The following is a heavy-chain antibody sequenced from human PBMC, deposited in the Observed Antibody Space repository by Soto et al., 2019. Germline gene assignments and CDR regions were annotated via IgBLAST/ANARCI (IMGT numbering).Heavy chain of an antibody. D-gene: IGHD3-3*01. Sequence: EVQLLESGGGLVQPGGSLRLSCAASGFTFSSHAMSWVRQAPGKGLEWVSVVSGSAGSTYYADSVKGRFTISRDNSKNTLYLQMNSLRAEDTAVYYCAKDASSGITSFDSWGRGTVVTVSS. CDR3: AKDASSGITSFDS. CDR2: VSGSAGST. CDR1: GFTFSSHA. V-gene: IGHV3-23*01. J-gene: IGHJ2*01.